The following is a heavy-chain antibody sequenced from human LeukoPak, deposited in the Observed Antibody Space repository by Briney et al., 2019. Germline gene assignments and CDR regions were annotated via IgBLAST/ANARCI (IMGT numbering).Heavy chain of an antibody. Sequence: PGGSLRLSCRVSGFTFGTLWMGWVRQAPGKGLEWVANIKQDGSEKHYVESVKGRFTVFRDSAKDSLYLQMNTLRVEDTALYYCARQANDTAYRPFECWGQGTLVTVSS. CDR3: ARQANDTAYRPFEC. V-gene: IGHV3-7*01. D-gene: IGHD5-18*01. CDR1: GFTFGTLW. CDR2: IKQDGSEK. J-gene: IGHJ4*02.